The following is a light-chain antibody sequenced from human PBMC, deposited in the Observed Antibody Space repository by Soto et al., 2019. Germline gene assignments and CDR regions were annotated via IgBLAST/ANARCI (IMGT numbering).Light chain of an antibody. CDR3: AAWDDSLSGHYV. J-gene: IGLJ1*01. Sequence: QSVLAQPPSASGTPGQSLTISCSGSSSNIGSHSVYWYQHVPGTAPKLLIYRNNQRPSGVPDRFSGSKSGTSASLAISGLRSEDEADYYCAAWDDSLSGHYVFGTGTKVTVL. CDR2: RNN. CDR1: SSNIGSHS. V-gene: IGLV1-47*01.